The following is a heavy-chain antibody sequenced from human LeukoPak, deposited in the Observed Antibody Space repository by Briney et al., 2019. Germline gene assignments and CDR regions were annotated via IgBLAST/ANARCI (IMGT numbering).Heavy chain of an antibody. CDR2: IYSGGST. Sequence: GGSLRLSCAASGFTVSSNYMSWVRQAPGRGLEWVSLIYSGGSTYYADSVRGRFTISRDNSKNTLYLQMNSLRAEDTAVYYCARGRRGYGGNSILGYWGQGTLVTVSS. CDR3: ARGRRGYGGNSILGY. V-gene: IGHV3-53*01. J-gene: IGHJ4*02. CDR1: GFTVSSNY. D-gene: IGHD4-23*01.